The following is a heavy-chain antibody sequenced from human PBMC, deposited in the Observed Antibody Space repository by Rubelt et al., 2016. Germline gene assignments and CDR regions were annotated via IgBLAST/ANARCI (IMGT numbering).Heavy chain of an antibody. CDR2: ISYSGST. Sequence: QVQLQESGPGLVKPSETLSLTCTVSGGSISSYYWTWIRQPPGKGLEWIGIISYSGSTYYSPSLKSRVTISVDTSKNQFSLKPSSVTAAGTAVYSCARDYRNYYYGMDVWGQGTTVTVSS. CDR3: ARDYRNYYYGMDV. V-gene: IGHV4-59*12. J-gene: IGHJ6*02. CDR1: GGSISSYY.